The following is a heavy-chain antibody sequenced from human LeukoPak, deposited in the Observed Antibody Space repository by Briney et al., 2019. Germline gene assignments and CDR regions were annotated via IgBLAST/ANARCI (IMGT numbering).Heavy chain of an antibody. D-gene: IGHD5-18*01. J-gene: IGHJ4*02. V-gene: IGHV1-69*04. CDR1: GGTLSSYA. CDR2: IIPILGIA. CDR3: ARGPPTWIQLWFDY. Sequence: SVKVSCKASGGTLSSYAISWVRQAPGQGLEWMGRIIPILGIADYAQKFQGRVTITADKSTSTAYMELSSLRSEDTAVYYCARGPPTWIQLWFDYWGQGTLVTVSS.